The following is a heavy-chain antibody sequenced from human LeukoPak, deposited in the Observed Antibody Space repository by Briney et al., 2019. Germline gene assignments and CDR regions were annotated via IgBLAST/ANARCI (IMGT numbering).Heavy chain of an antibody. Sequence: ASVKVSCKASGYTSTSYYMHWVRQAPGQGLEWMGIINPSGGSTNYAQKFQGRVTMTRDTSTSTVYMELSSLRSEDTAVYYCAKLGIAARNFDYWGQGTLVTVSS. D-gene: IGHD6-6*01. V-gene: IGHV1-46*01. CDR1: GYTSTSYY. J-gene: IGHJ4*02. CDR3: AKLGIAARNFDY. CDR2: INPSGGST.